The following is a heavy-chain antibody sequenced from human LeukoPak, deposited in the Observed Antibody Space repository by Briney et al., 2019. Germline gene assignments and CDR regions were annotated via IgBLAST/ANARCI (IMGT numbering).Heavy chain of an antibody. CDR2: INHSGNT. CDR3: ARGDRAAAATFDY. V-gene: IGHV4-34*01. Sequence: SETLSLTCAVYGESFSCYYWSWIRQPPGKGLEWIGEINHSGNTNYNPSLKSRVNISVDTSKNQFSLKLSSVTAADTAVYYCARGDRAAAATFDYWGQGTLVTVSS. J-gene: IGHJ4*02. D-gene: IGHD6-13*01. CDR1: GESFSCYY.